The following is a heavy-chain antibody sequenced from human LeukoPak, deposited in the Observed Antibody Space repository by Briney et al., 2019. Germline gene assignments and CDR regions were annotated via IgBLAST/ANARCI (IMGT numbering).Heavy chain of an antibody. CDR2: ISSSSSYI. D-gene: IGHD3-9*01. Sequence: GGSLRLSCAASGFTFSSYSMNWVRQVPGKGLEWVSSISSSSSYIYYADSVKGRFTISRDNAKNSLYLQMNSLRAEDTAVYYCARDAPDDYDILTGYYLPDAFDIWGQGTMVTVSS. CDR3: ARDAPDDYDILTGYYLPDAFDI. CDR1: GFTFSSYS. V-gene: IGHV3-21*01. J-gene: IGHJ3*02.